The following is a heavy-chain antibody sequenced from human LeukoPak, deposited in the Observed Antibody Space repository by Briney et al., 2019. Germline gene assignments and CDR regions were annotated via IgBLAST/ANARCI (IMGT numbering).Heavy chain of an antibody. V-gene: IGHV1-46*01. CDR3: ATTLQAYYYGSGYPEN. CDR2: INPSGGST. D-gene: IGHD3-10*01. Sequence: ASVKVSCKASGYTFTSYYMHWVRQAPGQGLEWMGIINPSGGSTSYAQKFQGRVTMTEDTSTDTAYMELSSLRSEDTAVYYCATTLQAYYYGSGYPENWGQGTLVTVSS. CDR1: GYTFTSYY. J-gene: IGHJ4*02.